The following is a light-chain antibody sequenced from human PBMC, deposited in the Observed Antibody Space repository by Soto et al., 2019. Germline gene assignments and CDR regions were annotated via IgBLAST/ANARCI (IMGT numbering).Light chain of an antibody. J-gene: IGLJ3*02. CDR1: SSNLGAGYD. CDR3: QAYDYSLTASV. V-gene: IGLV1-40*01. Sequence: QSVLTQPPSVSGAPGQRVTLSCTGSSSNLGAGYDVHWYQQLPGAAPKLVIFGNRNRPSGVPERFSGSKSGTSASLAITGLQAKDEADYYCQAYDYSLTASVFGGGTKLTVL. CDR2: GNR.